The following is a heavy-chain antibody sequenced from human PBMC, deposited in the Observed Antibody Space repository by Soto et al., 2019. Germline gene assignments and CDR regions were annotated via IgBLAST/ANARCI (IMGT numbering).Heavy chain of an antibody. D-gene: IGHD6-19*01. V-gene: IGHV3-23*01. CDR1: GFTFSSYA. CDR3: AKEGGCSSGGYYYYYYYMDV. J-gene: IGHJ6*03. CDR2: ISGSGGST. Sequence: EVQLLESGGGLVQPGGSLRLSCAASGFTFSSYAMSWVRQAPGKGLEWVSAISGSGGSTYYADSVKGRFTISRDNSKNTLYLQMNSLRAKETPVYYCAKEGGCSSGGYYYYYYYMDVWGKGSTVTVSS.